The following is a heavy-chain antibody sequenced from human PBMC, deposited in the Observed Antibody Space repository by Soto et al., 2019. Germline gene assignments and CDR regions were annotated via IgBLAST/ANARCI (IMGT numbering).Heavy chain of an antibody. CDR2: VSGAASHT. CDR1: GFTPTTTP. CDR3: ATSFRYFAN. V-gene: IGHV3-23*01. D-gene: IGHD3-9*01. Sequence: EVQLLETGGGLVLPGGSLRLSCAGSGFTPTTTPLSWVRQPPGKGLEWVATVSGAASHTYYVDSVRGRFFISRDNSKNTVTLQMNNLTVDDTAVYYCATSFRYFANWGQGTRVTVSS. J-gene: IGHJ4*02.